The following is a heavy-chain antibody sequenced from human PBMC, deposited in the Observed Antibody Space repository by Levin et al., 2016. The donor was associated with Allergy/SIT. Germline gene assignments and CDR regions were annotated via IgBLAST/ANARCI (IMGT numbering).Heavy chain of an antibody. CDR3: ARDGIVGIRGRTGPAGMDV. Sequence: GESLKISCEASGFTFSSFSMTWVRQAPGKGLEWVANIKKDGSEKYYVESVKGRFTISRDNAKNSLYLQMNSLGAEDTAVYHCARDGIVGIRGRTGPAGMDVWGQGTTVIV. CDR2: IKKDGSEK. J-gene: IGHJ6*02. D-gene: IGHD1-26*01. CDR1: GFTFSSFS. V-gene: IGHV3-7*03.